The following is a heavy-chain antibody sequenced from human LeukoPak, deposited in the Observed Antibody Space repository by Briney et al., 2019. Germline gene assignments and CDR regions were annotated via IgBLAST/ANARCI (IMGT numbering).Heavy chain of an antibody. CDR3: ARGRYCSSTSCHYFDY. V-gene: IGHV3-30*04. J-gene: IGHJ4*02. CDR2: MSYTGNDI. D-gene: IGHD2-2*01. CDR1: GFTFSTYI. Sequence: GGSLRLSCAASGFTFSTYIMHWVRQSPGKGLEWVAVMSYTGNDISYADSVKGRFTISRDNSKNTLYLQMNSLQTDDTAVYYCARGRYCSSTSCHYFDYWGQGTLVTVSS.